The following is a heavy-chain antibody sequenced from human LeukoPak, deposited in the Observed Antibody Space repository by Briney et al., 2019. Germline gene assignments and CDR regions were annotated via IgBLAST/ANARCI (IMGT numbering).Heavy chain of an antibody. CDR3: ARDTVVTAFDY. D-gene: IGHD4-23*01. Sequence: SVKVSCKASGGTFSSYAISWVRQAPGQGLEWMGGIIPIFGTANYAQKFQGRVTITRNTSISTADMELSSLRSEDTAVYYCARDTVVTAFDYWGQGTLVTVSS. J-gene: IGHJ4*02. V-gene: IGHV1-69*05. CDR1: GGTFSSYA. CDR2: IIPIFGTA.